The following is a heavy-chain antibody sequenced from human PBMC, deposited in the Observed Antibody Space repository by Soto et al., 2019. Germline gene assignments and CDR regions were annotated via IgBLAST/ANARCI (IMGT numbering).Heavy chain of an antibody. V-gene: IGHV5-51*01. CDR2: IYPGDSDT. D-gene: IGHD3-3*01. J-gene: IGHJ5*02. CDR1: GYSFTSYW. Sequence: GESLKISCKGSGYSFTSYWIGWVRQMPGKGLEWMGIIYPGDSDTRYSPSFQGQVTISADKSISTAYLQWSSLKASDTAMYYCASIPYYDFWSGRGSWFDPWGQGTLVTVSS. CDR3: ASIPYYDFWSGRGSWFDP.